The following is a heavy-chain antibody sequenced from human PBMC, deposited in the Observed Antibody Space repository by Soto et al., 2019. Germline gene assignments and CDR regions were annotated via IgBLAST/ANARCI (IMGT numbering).Heavy chain of an antibody. D-gene: IGHD6-13*01. CDR1: GGSFSSYA. V-gene: IGHV1-69*13. CDR3: ARDRFSSSWYDGYYYYGMDV. J-gene: IGHJ6*02. Sequence: ASVKVSCKASGGSFSSYAISWVRQAPGHGPEWMGGIIPMYGTTHYAQSFQGRVTITADESTSTAYMELRSLRSDDTAVYYCARDRFSSSWYDGYYYYGMDVWGQGTTVTVSS. CDR2: IIPMYGTT.